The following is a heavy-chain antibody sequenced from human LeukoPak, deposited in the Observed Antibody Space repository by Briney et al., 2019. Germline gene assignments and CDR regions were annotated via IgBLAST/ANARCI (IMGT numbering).Heavy chain of an antibody. Sequence: GGSLRLSCAASGFTFSSYSMNWVRQAPGKGLEWVSYISSSSSTIYYADSVKGRFTISRDNTKNSLYLQMNSLRAEDTAVYYCARVVVAATFDYWGQGTLVTVSS. CDR1: GFTFSSYS. J-gene: IGHJ4*02. V-gene: IGHV3-48*04. CDR2: ISSSSSTI. D-gene: IGHD2-15*01. CDR3: ARVVVAATFDY.